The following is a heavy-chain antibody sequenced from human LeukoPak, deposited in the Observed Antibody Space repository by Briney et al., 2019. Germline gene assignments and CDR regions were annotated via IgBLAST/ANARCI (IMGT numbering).Heavy chain of an antibody. CDR3: AKPYYYGSRSYMDY. V-gene: IGHV3-30*18. Sequence: GGSLRLSCAASGFTFSSYAMSWVRQAPGKGLEWVAVISYDGSNTYYADSVKGRFTISRDNSKNMLYLQMNSLRAEDTAVYYCAKPYYYGSRSYMDYWGQGTLVTVSS. CDR2: ISYDGSNT. D-gene: IGHD3-10*01. J-gene: IGHJ4*02. CDR1: GFTFSSYA.